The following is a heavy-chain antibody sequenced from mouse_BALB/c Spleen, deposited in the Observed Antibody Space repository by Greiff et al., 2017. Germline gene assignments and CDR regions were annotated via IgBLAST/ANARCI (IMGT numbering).Heavy chain of an antibody. D-gene: IGHD2-4*01. J-gene: IGHJ3*01. CDR2: ISYDGSN. CDR3: ARENYDYDVAY. V-gene: IGHV3-6*02. CDR1: GYSITSGYY. Sequence: EVQRVESGPGLVKPSQSLSLTCSVTGYSITSGYYWNWIRQFPGNKLEWMGYISYDGSNNYNPSLKNRISITRDTSKNQFFLKLNSVTTEDTATYYCARENYDYDVAYWGQGTLVTVSA.